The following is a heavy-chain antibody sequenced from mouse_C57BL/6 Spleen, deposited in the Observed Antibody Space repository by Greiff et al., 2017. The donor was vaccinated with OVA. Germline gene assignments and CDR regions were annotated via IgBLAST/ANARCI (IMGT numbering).Heavy chain of an antibody. J-gene: IGHJ2*01. D-gene: IGHD2-3*01. CDR3: ARCVIYDGYQYYFDY. CDR2: IYPGSGST. Sequence: VQLQQPGAELVKPGASVKMSCKASGYTFTSYWITWVKQRPGQGLEWIGDIYPGSGSTNYNEKFKSKATLTVDNSSSTAYMQLSSLTSEDSAVYYCARCVIYDGYQYYFDYWGQGTTLTVSS. V-gene: IGHV1-55*01. CDR1: GYTFTSYW.